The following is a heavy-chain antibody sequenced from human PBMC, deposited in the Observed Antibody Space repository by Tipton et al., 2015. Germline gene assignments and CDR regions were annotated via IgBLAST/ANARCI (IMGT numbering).Heavy chain of an antibody. D-gene: IGHD6-19*01. CDR1: GFAFNAHD. CDR3: AKDSRYYYFGMDV. Sequence: SLRLSCVASGFAFNAHDMTWVRQAPGKGLEWVSTISASGGDTFYAGSVQGRFTISRDNSKNTLYLQMNSLRPEDTAVYYCAKDSRYYYFGMDVWGQGTTVTVSS. CDR2: ISASGGDT. V-gene: IGHV3-23*01. J-gene: IGHJ6*02.